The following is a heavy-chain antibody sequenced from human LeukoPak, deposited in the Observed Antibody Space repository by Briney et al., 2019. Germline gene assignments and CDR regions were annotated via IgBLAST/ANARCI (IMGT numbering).Heavy chain of an antibody. CDR3: ARDYFPVAGTDY. D-gene: IGHD6-19*01. Sequence: ASVKVSCKASGYTFTGYYMHWARQAPGQGLEWMGWINPNSGGTNYAQKFQGRVTMTRDTSISTAYMELSRLRSDDTAVYYCARDYFPVAGTDYWGQGTLVTVSS. J-gene: IGHJ4*02. CDR2: INPNSGGT. CDR1: GYTFTGYY. V-gene: IGHV1-2*02.